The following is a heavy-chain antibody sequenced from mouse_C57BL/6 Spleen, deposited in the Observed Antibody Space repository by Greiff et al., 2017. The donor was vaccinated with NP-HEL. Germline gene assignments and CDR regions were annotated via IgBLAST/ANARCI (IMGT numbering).Heavy chain of an antibody. J-gene: IGHJ3*01. V-gene: IGHV1-26*01. CDR2: INPNNGGT. D-gene: IGHD3-1*01. CDR1: GYTFTDYY. CDR3: ARSGGRGAWFAY. Sequence: VQLQQSGPELVKPGASVKISCKASGYTFTDYYMNWVKQSHGKSLEWIGDINPNNGGTSYNQKFKGKATLTVDKSSTPAYMELRSRTSEDSAVYYCARSGGRGAWFAYWGQGTLVTVSA.